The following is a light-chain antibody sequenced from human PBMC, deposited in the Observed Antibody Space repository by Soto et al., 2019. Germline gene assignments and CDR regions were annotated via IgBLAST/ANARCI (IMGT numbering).Light chain of an antibody. V-gene: IGKV3-15*01. CDR1: QGLSVK. CDR2: GXS. J-gene: IGKJ4*01. CDR3: QQYQTGPIT. Sequence: DIVMTQSPATLSVAPGERVTFSXRASQGLSVKFAWYQHERGXAPRXXXAGXSTGATGSPARFSGSGSGTEFTLTISSLQSEDCAIYYCQQYQTGPITFGGGTKVDIK.